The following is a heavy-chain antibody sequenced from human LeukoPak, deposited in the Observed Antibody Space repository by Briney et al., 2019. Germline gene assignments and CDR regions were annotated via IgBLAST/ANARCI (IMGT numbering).Heavy chain of an antibody. CDR3: ARGAPPQN. CDR2: VYYTGAS. Sequence: PSETQSLTCTVSGGSISSSSYYWGWIRQPPGKGLEWIGSVYYTGASYYNPSLKSRVTISIDTSKKHFSLKLTSVTAADTAVYYCARGAPPQNWGQGTLVTVSS. J-gene: IGHJ4*02. V-gene: IGHV4-39*07. CDR1: GGSISSSSYY.